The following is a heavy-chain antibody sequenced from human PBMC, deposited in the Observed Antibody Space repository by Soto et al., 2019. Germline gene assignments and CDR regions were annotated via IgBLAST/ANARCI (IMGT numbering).Heavy chain of an antibody. CDR2: ISSSGSFM. V-gene: IGHV3-21*01. CDR3: ARDPPTGSTLDWFDS. CDR1: GFSFSSDS. J-gene: IGHJ5*01. D-gene: IGHD1-7*01. Sequence: EVQLVESGGGLVKPGGSLRLSCAASGFSFSSDSMGWVRQAPGKGLEWVASISSSGSFMNYADSVKGRFTISRDNAKNSLSLKMTSLKDEETAVYYCARDPPTGSTLDWFDSWGQGTLVTVSS.